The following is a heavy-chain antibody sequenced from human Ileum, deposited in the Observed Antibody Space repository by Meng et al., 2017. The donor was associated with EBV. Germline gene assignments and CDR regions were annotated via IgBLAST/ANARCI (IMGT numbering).Heavy chain of an antibody. Sequence: GQRHEAGPGLVKPSGTLSLTCAVSGGSMSSTNWWSGIPQPPGKGLEWIWEIYHSGSTNYNPSLKSRVSISVDKSKNQFSLTLSSVTAADTAVYYCARADKVRFDYWGQGTLVTVSS. CDR2: IYHSGST. J-gene: IGHJ4*02. CDR3: ARADKVRFDY. V-gene: IGHV4-4*02. CDR1: GGSMSSTNW.